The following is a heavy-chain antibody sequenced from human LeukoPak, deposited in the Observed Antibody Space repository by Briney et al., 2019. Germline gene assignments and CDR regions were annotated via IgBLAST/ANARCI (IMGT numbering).Heavy chain of an antibody. V-gene: IGHV3-21*01. CDR1: GFTFSSYS. CDR3: ARDRGYSYGFDY. CDR2: ISSSSSYI. D-gene: IGHD5-18*01. Sequence: PGRSLRLSCAASGFTFSSYSMNWVRQAPGKGLEWVSSISSSSSYIYYADSVKGRFTISRDNAKNSLYLQMNSLRAEDTAVYYCARDRGYSYGFDYWGQGTLVTVSS. J-gene: IGHJ4*02.